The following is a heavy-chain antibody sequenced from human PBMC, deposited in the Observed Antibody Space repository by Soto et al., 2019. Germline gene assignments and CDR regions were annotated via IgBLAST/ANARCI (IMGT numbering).Heavy chain of an antibody. Sequence: GGSLRLSCAASGFTFSNAWMSWVRQAPGKGLEWVGRIKSKTDGGTTDYAAPVKGRFTISRDDSKNTLYLQMNSLKTEDTAVYYCTTEPERYCSGGSCYSRKGYYYMDVWGKGTTVTVSS. CDR1: GFTFSNAW. J-gene: IGHJ6*03. D-gene: IGHD2-15*01. CDR3: TTEPERYCSGGSCYSRKGYYYMDV. CDR2: IKSKTDGGTT. V-gene: IGHV3-15*01.